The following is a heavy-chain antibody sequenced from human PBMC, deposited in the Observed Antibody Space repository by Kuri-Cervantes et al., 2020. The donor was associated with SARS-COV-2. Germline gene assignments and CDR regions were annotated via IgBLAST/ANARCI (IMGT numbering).Heavy chain of an antibody. CDR1: GYTFTSYY. CDR3: ARVLAGYGYYMDV. Sequence: ASVKVSCKASGYTFTSYYMHWVRQAPGQGLEWMGIINPSGGSTNYAQKLQGRVTMTTDTFTSTAYMELRSLRSDDTAVYYCARVLAGYGYYMDVWGKGTTVTVSS. CDR2: INPSGGST. V-gene: IGHV1-46*01. J-gene: IGHJ6*03. D-gene: IGHD5-18*01.